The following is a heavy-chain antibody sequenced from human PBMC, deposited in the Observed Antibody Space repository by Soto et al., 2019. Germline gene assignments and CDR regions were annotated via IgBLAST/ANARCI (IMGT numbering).Heavy chain of an antibody. CDR1: GYSFTSYW. D-gene: IGHD6-19*01. V-gene: IGHV5-51*01. J-gene: IGHJ4*02. CDR2: IYPGDSDT. Sequence: PGESLKISCKGSGYSFTSYWIGWVRQMPGKGLEWMGIIYPGDSDTRYSPSFQGQVTISADKSISTAYLQWSSLKASDTAMYYCARSQWDSSGWYPYYFDYWGQGTLVTVSS. CDR3: ARSQWDSSGWYPYYFDY.